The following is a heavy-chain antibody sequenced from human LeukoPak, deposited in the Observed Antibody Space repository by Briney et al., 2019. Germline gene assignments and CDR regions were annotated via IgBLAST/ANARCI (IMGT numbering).Heavy chain of an antibody. CDR2: ISSSGSTI. CDR1: GFTFSDYY. V-gene: IGHV3-11*01. D-gene: IGHD3-10*01. J-gene: IGHJ6*03. Sequence: KTGGSLRLACAASGFTFSDYYMSWIRQAPGKGLEWVSDISSSGSTIYYADSVKGRFTISRDNAKNSLYLQMNSLRAEDTAVYYCARVLSGRGSLYDYYYYMDVWGKGTTVTISS. CDR3: ARVLSGRGSLYDYYYYMDV.